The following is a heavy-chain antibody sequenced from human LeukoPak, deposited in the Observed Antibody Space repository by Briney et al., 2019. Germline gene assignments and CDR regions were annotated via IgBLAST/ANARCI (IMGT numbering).Heavy chain of an antibody. V-gene: IGHV1-69*04. CDR1: GGSFSNYA. Sequence: GASVKVSCKTSGGSFSNYAITWVRHAPGQGLEWMGRIIPMRDITNYAQNFQDRVTITADKSTTTVYMEVNSLISEDMAVYFCARGPYAVTYYFDSWGQGTLVTVSP. J-gene: IGHJ4*02. D-gene: IGHD3-16*01. CDR3: ARGPYAVTYYFDS. CDR2: IIPMRDIT.